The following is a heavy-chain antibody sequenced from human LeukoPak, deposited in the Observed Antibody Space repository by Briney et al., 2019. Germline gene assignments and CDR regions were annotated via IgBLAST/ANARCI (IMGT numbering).Heavy chain of an antibody. CDR2: INSDGSST. Sequence: PGGSLRLSCAASGFTFSSYWMHWVRQAPGKGLVWVSRINSDGSSTSYADSVKGRFTISRDNAKNTLYLQMNSLIAEDTAVYYCARMAGSYYYMDVWGKGTTVTVSS. V-gene: IGHV3-74*01. D-gene: IGHD3-10*01. CDR1: GFTFSSYW. CDR3: ARMAGSYYYMDV. J-gene: IGHJ6*03.